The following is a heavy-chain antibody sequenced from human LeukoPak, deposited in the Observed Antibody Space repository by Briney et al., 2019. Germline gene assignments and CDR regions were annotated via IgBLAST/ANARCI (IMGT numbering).Heavy chain of an antibody. J-gene: IGHJ5*02. CDR2: IYYTGRT. Sequence: PSETLSLTCTVSGGSISSSSHSWGWIRQPPGKGLEWTGSIYYTGRTYYNPSLKSRVTISVDTSKNQFSLKLSSVTAADTAVYYCAQSLASSNWIGNWFDPWGQGTLVTVSS. V-gene: IGHV4-39*01. D-gene: IGHD6-13*01. CDR1: GGSISSSSHS. CDR3: AQSLASSNWIGNWFDP.